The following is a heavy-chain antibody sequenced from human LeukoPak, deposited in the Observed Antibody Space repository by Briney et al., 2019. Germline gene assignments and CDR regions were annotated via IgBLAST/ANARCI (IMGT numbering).Heavy chain of an antibody. Sequence: PGASLKISCKASGHNFPSYWIGWVRQMPGKGLECMGIIYPGDSETRYSPSFQGHVTISVDKSTGTAYLQWSILKASDAAMYYCATRRVAGIAVVPDSWGQGTLVTVSS. CDR3: ATRRVAGIAVVPDS. J-gene: IGHJ4*02. CDR2: IYPGDSET. CDR1: GHNFPSYW. V-gene: IGHV5-51*01. D-gene: IGHD6-19*01.